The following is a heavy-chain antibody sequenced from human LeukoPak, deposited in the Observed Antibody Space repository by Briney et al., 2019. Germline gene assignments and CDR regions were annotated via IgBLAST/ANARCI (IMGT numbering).Heavy chain of an antibody. J-gene: IGHJ6*03. Sequence: NASETLSLTCTVSSGSISRSYYYWGWIRQPPGKGLEWVGSVYYSGKTFYSPSLKSRVTISVDTSKNHFSLRLISVTAADTAVYYCARGPVGSSGYYYDYYYYMDVWGKGTTVTVSS. V-gene: IGHV4-39*02. CDR1: SGSISRSYYY. CDR3: ARGPVGSSGYYYDYYYYMDV. CDR2: VYYSGKT. D-gene: IGHD3-22*01.